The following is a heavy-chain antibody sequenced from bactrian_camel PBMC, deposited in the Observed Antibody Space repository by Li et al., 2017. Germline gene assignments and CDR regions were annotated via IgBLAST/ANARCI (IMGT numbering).Heavy chain of an antibody. D-gene: IGHD2*01. CDR2: IVYGGKP. CDR1: GITFREPD. V-gene: IGHV3S55*01. Sequence: VQLVESGGGSVQAGGSLTLTCTAFGITFREPDMGWYRQAAGKECELVSTIVYGGKPYYSDSVKGRFTASLDSASNTASLQMNNLRPEDTALYYCAAGWKGGSCDYRYKGQGTQVTVS. J-gene: IGHJ4*01.